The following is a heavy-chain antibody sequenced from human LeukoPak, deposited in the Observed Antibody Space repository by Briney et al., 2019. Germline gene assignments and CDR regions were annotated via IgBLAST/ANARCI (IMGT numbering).Heavy chain of an antibody. CDR3: ARPGYGPGYYYGMDV. J-gene: IGHJ6*02. CDR2: IYPGDSDT. CDR1: GYSFTSYW. D-gene: IGHD2-15*01. Sequence: GESLKISCKGSGYSFTSYWIGWVRQMPGKGLEWMGIIYPGDSDTRYSPSFQGQVTISADKSISTAYLQWSSLKASDTAMYYCARPGYGPGYYYGMDVWGQGTMVTVSS. V-gene: IGHV5-51*01.